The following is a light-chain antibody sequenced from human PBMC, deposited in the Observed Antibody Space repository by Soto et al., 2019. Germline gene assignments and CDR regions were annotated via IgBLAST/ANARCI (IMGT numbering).Light chain of an antibody. CDR2: SNT. CDR3: QSYDINLSGPV. Sequence: QAVVTQPPSVSGAPGQRVTISCTGSRSNIGADYGVHWYQQFPGAAPQLLIYSNTNRPSGVPDRFSGSKSGTSASLAITGLQAEDEADYYCQSYDINLSGPVFGGGTKVTVL. J-gene: IGLJ2*01. CDR1: RSNIGADYG. V-gene: IGLV1-40*01.